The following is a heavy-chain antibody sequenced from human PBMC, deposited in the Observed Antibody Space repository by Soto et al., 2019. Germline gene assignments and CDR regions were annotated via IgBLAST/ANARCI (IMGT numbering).Heavy chain of an antibody. CDR3: ARDSGFKPNDY. D-gene: IGHD5-12*01. Sequence: PGGSLRLSCAASGFTFSSYWMSWVRQAAGKGLEWVANIKQDGSEKYYVDSVKGRFTISRDNAKNSLYLQMNSLRAEDTAVYYCARDSGFKPNDYWGQGTLVTVSS. J-gene: IGHJ4*02. CDR2: IKQDGSEK. V-gene: IGHV3-7*03. CDR1: GFTFSSYW.